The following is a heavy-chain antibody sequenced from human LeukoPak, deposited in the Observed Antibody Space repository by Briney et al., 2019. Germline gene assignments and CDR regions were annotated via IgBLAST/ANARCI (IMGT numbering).Heavy chain of an antibody. V-gene: IGHV3-7*01. CDR2: IKQDGSEK. Sequence: PGGSLRLSCAASGFTFSTSWMTWVRQAPGKGLEWVANIKQDGSEKYYVDSVKGRFAVSRDNAKNSQYLQMNSLRAEDTAVYYCARAQSGFWSGYCFDYWGQGTLVTASS. CDR1: GFTFSTSW. CDR3: ARAQSGFWSGYCFDY. D-gene: IGHD3-3*01. J-gene: IGHJ4*02.